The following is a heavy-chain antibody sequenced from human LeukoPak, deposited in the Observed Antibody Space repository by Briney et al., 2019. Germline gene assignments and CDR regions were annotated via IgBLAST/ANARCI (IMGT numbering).Heavy chain of an antibody. CDR2: LSYDGSNK. CDR1: GFTFSSYG. J-gene: IGHJ4*02. D-gene: IGHD6-19*01. CDR3: AKSDSGWPNYFDY. Sequence: GRSLRLSCAASGFTFSSYGMHWVRQAPGKGLEGVAVLSYDGSNKYYANSVKGRFTISRDNSKNTLYLQMNSLRAEDTAVYNCAKSDSGWPNYFDYWGQGTLVTVSS. V-gene: IGHV3-30*18.